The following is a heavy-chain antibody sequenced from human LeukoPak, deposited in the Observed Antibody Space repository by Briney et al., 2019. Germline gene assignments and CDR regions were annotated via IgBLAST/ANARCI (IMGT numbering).Heavy chain of an antibody. CDR2: IKEDGSEK. CDR3: ARGRRVFDS. V-gene: IGHV3-7*05. Sequence: GGSLRLSCAASGFTFSSIWMTWVRQTPGRGLEWVANIKEDGSEKDYVDSTKGRFTISRDNAKNSLYLQMNSLRVEDTAVYYCARGRRVFDSGGQETVDTVSS. J-gene: IGHJ4*02. D-gene: IGHD6-6*01. CDR1: GFTFSSIW.